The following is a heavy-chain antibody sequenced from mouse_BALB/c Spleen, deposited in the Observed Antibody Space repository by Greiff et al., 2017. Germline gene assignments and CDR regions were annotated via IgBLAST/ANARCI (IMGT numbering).Heavy chain of an antibody. J-gene: IGHJ4*01. D-gene: IGHD2-1*01. V-gene: IGHV1-4*01. Sequence: QVQLQQSGAELARPGASVKMSCKASGYTFTSYTMHWVKQRPGQGLEWIGYINPSSGYTNYNQKFKDKATLTADKSPSTAYMQLSSLTSEDSAVYYCARFGNYNYYAMDYWGQGTSVTVSS. CDR3: ARFGNYNYYAMDY. CDR2: INPSSGYT. CDR1: GYTFTSYT.